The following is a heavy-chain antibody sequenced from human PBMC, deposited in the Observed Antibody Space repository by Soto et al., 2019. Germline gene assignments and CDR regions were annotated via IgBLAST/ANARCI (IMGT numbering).Heavy chain of an antibody. CDR2: INHSGST. D-gene: IGHD6-19*01. CDR3: AREGIAVAAYDAFDI. CDR1: CGSFIGYY. Sequence: PSETLSLTCAFYCGSFIGYYWSWIRQPPGKGLEWIGEINHSGSTNYNPSLKSRVTISVDTSKNQFSLKLSSVTAADTAVYYCAREGIAVAAYDAFDIWGQGTMVTVSS. V-gene: IGHV4-34*01. J-gene: IGHJ3*02.